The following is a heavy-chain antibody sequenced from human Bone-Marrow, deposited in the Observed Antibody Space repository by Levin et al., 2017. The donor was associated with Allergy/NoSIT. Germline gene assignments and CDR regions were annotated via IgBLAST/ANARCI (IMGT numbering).Heavy chain of an antibody. CDR1: GFTVSNYY. V-gene: IGHV3-53*01. CDR3: AARTPGIGRS. J-gene: IGHJ4*02. CDR2: IYSGGNT. Sequence: GESLKISCAASGFTVSNYYMKWVRQAPGKGLEWVSLIYSGGNTYYADSVKGRFTISRDNSKNTLYLQMNSLRAEDTAVYYCAARTPGIGRSWGQGTLVTVSS. D-gene: IGHD6-13*01.